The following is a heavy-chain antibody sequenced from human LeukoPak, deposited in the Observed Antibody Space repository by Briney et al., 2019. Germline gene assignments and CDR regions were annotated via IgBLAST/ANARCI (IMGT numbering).Heavy chain of an antibody. CDR1: GFTFDDYA. D-gene: IGHD3-10*01. CDR2: ISWNSGSI. CDR3: AKDMSVTMVRGVLDY. J-gene: IGHJ4*02. V-gene: IGHV3-9*01. Sequence: GGSLRLSCAASGFTFDDYAMHWVRQAPGKGLEWVSGISWNSGSIGYADSVKGRFTISRDNAKNSLYLQMNSLRAEDTALYYCAKDMSVTMVRGVLDYWGQGTLVTVSS.